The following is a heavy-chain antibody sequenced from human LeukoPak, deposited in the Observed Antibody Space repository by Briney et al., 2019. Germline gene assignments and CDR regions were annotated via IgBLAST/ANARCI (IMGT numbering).Heavy chain of an antibody. CDR2: INHSGST. CDR1: GGPFSGYY. CDR3: ARSHYYDSSGSHNNWFDP. D-gene: IGHD3-22*01. J-gene: IGHJ5*02. Sequence: SETLSLTCAVYGGPFSGYYWSWIRQPPGKGLEWIGEINHSGSTNYNPSLKSRVTISVDTSKNQFSLKLSSVTAADTAVYYCARSHYYDSSGSHNNWFDPWGQGTLVTVSS. V-gene: IGHV4-34*01.